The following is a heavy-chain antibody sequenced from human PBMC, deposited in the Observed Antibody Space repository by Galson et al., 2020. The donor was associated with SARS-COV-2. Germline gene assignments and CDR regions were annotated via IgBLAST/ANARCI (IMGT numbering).Heavy chain of an antibody. CDR2: MYYSGST. Sequence: ETSETLSLTCTVSGGSISTYYWTWIRQPPGKGLELIGSMYYSGSTNYNPSLKSRVTISVDTSKNQLSLKLSSVTAADTAVYYCARLGCSSISCSSMDVWGQGTTVTVSS. V-gene: IGHV4-59*08. D-gene: IGHD2-2*01. CDR3: ARLGCSSISCSSMDV. CDR1: GGSISTYY. J-gene: IGHJ6*02.